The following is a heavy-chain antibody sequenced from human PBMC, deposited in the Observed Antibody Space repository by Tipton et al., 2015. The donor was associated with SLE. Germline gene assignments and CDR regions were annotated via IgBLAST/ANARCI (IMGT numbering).Heavy chain of an antibody. J-gene: IGHJ3*02. CDR3: ARDQNLRGYLRI. D-gene: IGHD4-17*01. Sequence: TLSLTCAVSGYSISSGYYWGWIRQPPGKGLEWIGSIYHSGSTYYNPSLKSRVTISVDTSKNQFSLKLSSVTAADTAVYYCARDQNLRGYLRIWGQGTMVTVSS. V-gene: IGHV4-38-2*02. CDR2: IYHSGST. CDR1: GYSISSGYY.